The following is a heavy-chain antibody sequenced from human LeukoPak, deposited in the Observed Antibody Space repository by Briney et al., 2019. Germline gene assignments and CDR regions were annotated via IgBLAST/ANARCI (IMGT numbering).Heavy chain of an antibody. Sequence: GGSLRLSCAASGFTFTNAWTYWVRQAPGKGLEWVGRIKSKTDGGTSDYAAPVTGRFTISRDDSQSTLYLEMNSLKTEDTGVYYCSTLWYGAWGQGTLVTVSS. CDR1: GFTFTNAW. CDR2: IKSKTDGGTS. V-gene: IGHV3-15*01. J-gene: IGHJ5*02. CDR3: STLWYGA. D-gene: IGHD3-10*01.